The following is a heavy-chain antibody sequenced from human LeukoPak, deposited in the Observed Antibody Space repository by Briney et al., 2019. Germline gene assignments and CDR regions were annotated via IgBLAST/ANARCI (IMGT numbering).Heavy chain of an antibody. CDR3: ARDGASHAFDI. V-gene: IGHV3-33*01. CDR1: GFTFSSYG. Sequence: PGGSLRLSCAASGFTFSSYGMHWVRQAPGKGLEWVAVIWYDGSNKYYADSVKGRFTISRDNSKNTLYLQMNSLRAEDTAVYYCARDGASHAFDIWGQGTMVTVSS. CDR2: IWYDGSNK. D-gene: IGHD1-26*01. J-gene: IGHJ3*02.